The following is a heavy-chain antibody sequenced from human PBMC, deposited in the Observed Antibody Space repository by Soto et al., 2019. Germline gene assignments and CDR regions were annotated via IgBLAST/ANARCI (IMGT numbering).Heavy chain of an antibody. CDR1: GGTFSSYT. V-gene: IGHV1-69*02. D-gene: IGHD3-9*01. CDR3: ARSPSYYDILTGYSPYYYYYMDV. CDR2: IIPILGIA. J-gene: IGHJ6*03. Sequence: ASVKVSCKASGGTFSSYTISWVRQAPGQGLEWMGRIIPILGIANYAQKFQGRVTITADKSTSTAYMELSSLRSEDTAVYYCARSPSYYDILTGYSPYYYYYMDVWGKGTTVTVSS.